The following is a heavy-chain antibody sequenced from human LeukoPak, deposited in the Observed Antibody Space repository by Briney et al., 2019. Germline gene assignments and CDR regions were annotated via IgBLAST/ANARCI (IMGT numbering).Heavy chain of an antibody. Sequence: SETLSLTCAVYGGSFSGYYWSWIRQPPGKGLEWVGEIYHSGSTNYNPSLKSRVTISVDTSKNQFSLKLNSVTAADMAVYYCARAPQSDYGTHWYFDLWGRGTLVTVSS. CDR2: IYHSGST. D-gene: IGHD4-17*01. V-gene: IGHV4-34*01. CDR3: ARAPQSDYGTHWYFDL. J-gene: IGHJ2*01. CDR1: GGSFSGYY.